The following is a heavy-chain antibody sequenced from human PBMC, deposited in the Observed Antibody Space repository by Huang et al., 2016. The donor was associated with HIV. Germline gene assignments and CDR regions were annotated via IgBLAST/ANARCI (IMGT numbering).Heavy chain of an antibody. CDR2: INPSDGST. CDR3: ARDRDFYDSSGYWGFNYFDY. J-gene: IGHJ4*02. Sequence: QVQLVQSGAEVKKPGASVKVSCKASGYAFTSYYMHWVRQAPGQGLEWMGIINPSDGSTSYEQKFQGRVTTTSDTATNTVFMELSSLRSEDTAVYYCARDRDFYDSSGYWGFNYFDYWGQGTLVTVSS. D-gene: IGHD3-22*01. CDR1: GYAFTSYY. V-gene: IGHV1-46*01.